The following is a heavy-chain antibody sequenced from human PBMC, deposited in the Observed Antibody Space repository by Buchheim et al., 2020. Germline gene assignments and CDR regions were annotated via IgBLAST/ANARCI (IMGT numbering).Heavy chain of an antibody. V-gene: IGHV4-59*01. CDR3: AKKRSDNWFDP. CDR1: GGSIFTYY. J-gene: IGHJ5*02. CDR2: MDGSGRS. Sequence: QVQLQESGPGLVKPSETLSLTCSVSGGSIFTYYWSWIRQAPGKGLDWIGYMDGSGRSNYNPSLKSRGTLSADTPKNQLSLNLSSVTAADTAIYYCAKKRSDNWFDPWGQGTL.